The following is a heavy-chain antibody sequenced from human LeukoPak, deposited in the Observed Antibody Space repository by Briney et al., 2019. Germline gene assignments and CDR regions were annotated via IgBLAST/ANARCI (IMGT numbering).Heavy chain of an antibody. Sequence: PGGSLRLSCVASGFTFSDYSMNWVRQAPGKGLEWVSSITRSSSYLYYADSVKGRFTISRDNAKNSLYLQMNSLRAEDTAVYYCARDLKAAGSYYPYAMDVWGQGTTVTVSS. CDR3: ARDLKAAGSYYPYAMDV. CDR1: GFTFSDYS. CDR2: ITRSSSYL. D-gene: IGHD6-13*01. J-gene: IGHJ6*02. V-gene: IGHV3-21*01.